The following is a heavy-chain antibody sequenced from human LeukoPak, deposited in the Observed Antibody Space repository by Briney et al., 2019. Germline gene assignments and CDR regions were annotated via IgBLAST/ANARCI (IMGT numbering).Heavy chain of an antibody. CDR2: IRYDGSNK. J-gene: IGHJ4*02. D-gene: IGHD2-21*02. CDR1: GFTFSSYG. CDR3: AKDREVLADCGGDCFQSGVDY. V-gene: IGHV3-30*02. Sequence: PGGSLRLSCAASGFTFSSYGMPWVRQAPGKGLEWVAFIRYDGSNKYYADSVKGRFNLSRDNSNNTLYLQINSLRAEDTAVYYCAKDREVLADCGGDCFQSGVDYWGQGTLVTVSS.